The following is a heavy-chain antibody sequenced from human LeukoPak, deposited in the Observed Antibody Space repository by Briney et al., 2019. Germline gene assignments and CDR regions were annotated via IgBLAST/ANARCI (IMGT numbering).Heavy chain of an antibody. V-gene: IGHV3-30*04. J-gene: IGHJ6*02. Sequence: GRSLRLSCAASGFTFSSYAMHWVRQAPGKGLEWGAVISYDGSNKYYADSVKGRFTISRDNSKNTLYLQMNSLRAEDTAVYCCARGQNIVVVVAATHYYYGMDVWGQGTTVTVSS. CDR1: GFTFSSYA. D-gene: IGHD2-15*01. CDR3: ARGQNIVVVVAATHYYYGMDV. CDR2: ISYDGSNK.